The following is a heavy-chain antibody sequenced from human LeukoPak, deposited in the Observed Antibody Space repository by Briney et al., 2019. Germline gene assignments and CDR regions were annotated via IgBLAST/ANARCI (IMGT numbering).Heavy chain of an antibody. CDR1: GGFISSKSYY. V-gene: IGHV4-39*01. Sequence: NPSETLSLTCTVCGGFISSKSYYWGWIRQPPGKGLEWIGSIYYSGSTYYNPSLKSRVTISVDTSKNQFSLKLSSVTAADTAVYYCAISLVFIYLRYWGQGTLVTVSS. CDR3: AISLVFIYLRY. D-gene: IGHD3-10*01. J-gene: IGHJ4*02. CDR2: IYYSGST.